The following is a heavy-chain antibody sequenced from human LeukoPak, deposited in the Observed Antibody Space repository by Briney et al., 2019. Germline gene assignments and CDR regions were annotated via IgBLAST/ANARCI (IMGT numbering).Heavy chain of an antibody. D-gene: IGHD4-17*01. Sequence: SETLSLTCTVSGGSISISNYYWGWMRQPPGKGLEWIGAIYYRGSTYYNPSLKSRVTMSVDTSTNQFSLKLSSVTAADTAMYYCARQGLRLTSDYWGQGTLVTVSS. CDR3: ARQGLRLTSDY. V-gene: IGHV4-39*01. CDR2: IYYRGST. J-gene: IGHJ4*02. CDR1: GGSISISNYY.